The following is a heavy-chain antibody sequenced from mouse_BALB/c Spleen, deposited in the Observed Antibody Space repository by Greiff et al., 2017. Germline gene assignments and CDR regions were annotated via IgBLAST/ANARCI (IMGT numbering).Heavy chain of an antibody. CDR1: GYSFTSYW. J-gene: IGHJ4*01. Sequence: EVQLQQSGTVLARPGASVKMSCKASGYSFTSYWMHWVKQRPGQGLEWIGAIYPGNSDTSYNQKFKGKAKLTAVTSASTAYMELSSLTNEDSAVYYCTRRGLYYGYAMDYWGQGTSVTVSS. V-gene: IGHV1-5*01. D-gene: IGHD1-1*01. CDR2: IYPGNSDT. CDR3: TRRGLYYGYAMDY.